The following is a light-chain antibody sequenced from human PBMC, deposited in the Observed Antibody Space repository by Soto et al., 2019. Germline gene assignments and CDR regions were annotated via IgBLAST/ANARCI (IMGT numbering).Light chain of an antibody. CDR1: SSNIGINT. Sequence: QSVLTQPPSASGTPGRRVTISCSGSSSNIGINTVSWYQQVPGTAPKLLIYSNNQRPSGVSDRFSGSKSGTSASLAVSGLQSEDEADYYCAAWDDSLNGWVFGGVTKLTVL. V-gene: IGLV1-44*01. CDR2: SNN. CDR3: AAWDDSLNGWV. J-gene: IGLJ3*02.